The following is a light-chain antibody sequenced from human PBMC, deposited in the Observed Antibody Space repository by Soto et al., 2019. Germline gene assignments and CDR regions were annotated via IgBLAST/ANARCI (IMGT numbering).Light chain of an antibody. J-gene: IGKJ1*01. CDR3: QKYNSAPRT. CDR2: AAS. V-gene: IGKV1-27*01. CDR1: QGISNY. Sequence: DIPVTPAPSSLSPSLGVRATITCGASQGISNYLAWYQQKPGKVPKLLIYAASTLQSGVPSRFSGSGSGTDFTLTISSLQPEDVATYYCQKYNSAPRTFGQGTKVDIK.